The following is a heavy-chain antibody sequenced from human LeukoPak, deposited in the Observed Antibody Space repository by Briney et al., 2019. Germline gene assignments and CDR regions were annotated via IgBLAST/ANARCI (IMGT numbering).Heavy chain of an antibody. CDR3: ARLVGATYWYFDL. CDR2: MSPNSGNT. CDR1: RYTFSNYD. V-gene: IGHV1-8*01. D-gene: IGHD1-26*01. J-gene: IGHJ2*01. Sequence: ASVKVSCKASRYTFSNYDINWVRQATGQGLEWMGWMSPNSGNTGYAQKFQGRVTMTRNTSISTAYMELTSLRSEDTAVYYCARLVGATYWYFDLWGRGTLVTVSS.